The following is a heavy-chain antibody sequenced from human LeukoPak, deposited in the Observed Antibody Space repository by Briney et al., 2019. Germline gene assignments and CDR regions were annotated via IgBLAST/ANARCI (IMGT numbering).Heavy chain of an antibody. CDR1: GYSISSGYY. CDR2: INHSGST. V-gene: IGHV4-38-2*02. Sequence: SETLSLTCTVSGYSISSGYYWGWIRQPPGKGLEWIGEINHSGSTNYNPSLKSRVTISVDTSKNQFSLKLSSVTAADTAVYYCARVWVRYYDSSGPFDYWGQGTLVTVSS. D-gene: IGHD3-22*01. CDR3: ARVWVRYYDSSGPFDY. J-gene: IGHJ4*02.